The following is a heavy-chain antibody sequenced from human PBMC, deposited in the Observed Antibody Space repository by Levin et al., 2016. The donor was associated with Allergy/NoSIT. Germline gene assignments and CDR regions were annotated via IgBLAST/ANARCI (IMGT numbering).Heavy chain of an antibody. CDR1: GYSFINHW. CDR3: ATAGGGGKGRNAFEF. J-gene: IGHJ3*01. D-gene: IGHD6-25*01. V-gene: IGHV5-51*01. CDR2: IYPGDSET. Sequence: GESLKISCKGSGYSFINHWIAWVRQMPGKGLEWMAIIYPGDSETRYSPSFRGQVTISADESISTAYLQWSSLQASDTAMYYCATAGGGGKGRNAFEFWGQGTFITVSS.